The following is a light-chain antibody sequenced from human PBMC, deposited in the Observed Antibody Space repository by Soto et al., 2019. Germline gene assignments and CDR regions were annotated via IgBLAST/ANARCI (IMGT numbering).Light chain of an antibody. Sequence: DIQLTQSPSFVSASVGERVTITCRASQDISRYLAWYQQKPGEAPKLLISGASTLQSGVPSRFSGSGSGTEFTLTVSYLLPEDFATSYCQQLYSYSSFGQGTRLESK. CDR3: QQLYSYSS. J-gene: IGKJ5*01. CDR1: QDISRY. CDR2: GAS. V-gene: IGKV1-9*01.